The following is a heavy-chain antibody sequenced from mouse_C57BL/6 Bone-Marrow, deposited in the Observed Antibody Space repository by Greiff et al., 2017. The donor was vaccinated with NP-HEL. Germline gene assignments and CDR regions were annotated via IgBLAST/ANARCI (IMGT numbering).Heavy chain of an antibody. CDR3: AKRRGIYYDYAGAMDY. D-gene: IGHD2-4*01. V-gene: IGHV2-9*01. Sequence: VKLVESGPGLVAPSQSLSITCTVSGFSLTSYGVDWVRQPPGKGLEWLGVIWGGGSTNYNSALMSRLSISKDNSKSQVFLKMNSLQTDDTAMYYGAKRRGIYYDYAGAMDYWGQGTSVTVSS. CDR1: GFSLTSYG. CDR2: IWGGGST. J-gene: IGHJ4*01.